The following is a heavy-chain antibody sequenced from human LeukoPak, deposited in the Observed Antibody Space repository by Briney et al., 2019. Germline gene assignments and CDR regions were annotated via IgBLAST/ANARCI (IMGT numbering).Heavy chain of an antibody. CDR1: GYTFTSYP. CDR2: INPGDGNT. V-gene: IGHV1-3*01. D-gene: IGHD1-1*01. J-gene: IGHJ4*02. Sequence: ASVKVSCKASGYTFTSYPMHWVRQAPGQRLEWMGWINPGDGNTKYSQKFQGRVTITRDTSASTAYMELSSLRSEDSAANYCARDLNWYFDYWGQGTLVTVSS. CDR3: ARDLNWYFDY.